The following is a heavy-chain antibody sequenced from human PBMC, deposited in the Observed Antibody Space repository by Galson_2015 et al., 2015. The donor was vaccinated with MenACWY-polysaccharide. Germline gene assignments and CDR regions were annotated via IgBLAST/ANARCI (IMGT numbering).Heavy chain of an antibody. Sequence: SLRLSCAASGFTFSGYGMHWIRQGPGKGLEWVAVIWCDGSNKNYADSVKGRFTISRDNSKNTMYLQMNSLRADDTAVYYCARSSVVVVADGQGFDSWGQGTLVTVSS. D-gene: IGHD2-15*01. CDR1: GFTFSGYG. J-gene: IGHJ4*02. CDR3: ARSSVVVVADGQGFDS. V-gene: IGHV3-33*01. CDR2: IWCDGSNK.